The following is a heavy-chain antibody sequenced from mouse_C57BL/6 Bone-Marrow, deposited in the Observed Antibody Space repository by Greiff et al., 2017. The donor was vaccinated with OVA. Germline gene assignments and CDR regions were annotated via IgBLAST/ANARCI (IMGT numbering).Heavy chain of an antibody. V-gene: IGHV2-6*01. CDR3: ASDLRITTGNFDY. CDR1: GFSLTSYG. J-gene: IGHJ2*01. CDR2: IWGVGST. D-gene: IGHD1-1*01. Sequence: VKLVESGPGLVAPSQSLSITCTVSGFSLTSYGVDWVRQSPGKGLEWLGVIWGVGSTNYNSALKSRLSIGKDNSKSQVFLKMNSLQTDDTAMYYCASDLRITTGNFDYWGQGTTLTVSS.